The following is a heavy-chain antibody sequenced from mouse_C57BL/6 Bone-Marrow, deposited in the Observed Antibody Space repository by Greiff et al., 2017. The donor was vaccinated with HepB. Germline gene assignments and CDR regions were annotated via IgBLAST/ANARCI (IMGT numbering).Heavy chain of an antibody. J-gene: IGHJ3*01. D-gene: IGHD3-2*02. V-gene: IGHV1-66*01. CDR2: IYPGSGNT. Sequence: VKLQESGPELVKPGASVKISCKASGYSFTSYYIHWVKQSPGQGLEWIGWIYPGSGNTKYNEKFKGKATLTADTSSSTAYMQLSSLTSEDSAVYYCAREDSSGSEAYWGQGTLVTVSA. CDR3: AREDSSGSEAY. CDR1: GYSFTSYY.